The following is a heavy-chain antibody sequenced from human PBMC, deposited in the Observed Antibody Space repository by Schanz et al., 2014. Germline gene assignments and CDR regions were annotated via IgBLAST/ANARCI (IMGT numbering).Heavy chain of an antibody. D-gene: IGHD3-22*01. V-gene: IGHV1-69*08. J-gene: IGHJ5*02. CDR1: GGTFSTYT. CDR3: AREVGLYDRGWFDP. Sequence: QVQLVQSGGEMKKPGSSVKVSCKASGGTFSTYTISWVRQAPGQGLEWMGRIVPIAGITNYAQRFQGRVTITADKSSDTAYMELSSLRSEDTAVYYCAREVGLYDRGWFDPWGQGTLVTVSS. CDR2: IVPIAGIT.